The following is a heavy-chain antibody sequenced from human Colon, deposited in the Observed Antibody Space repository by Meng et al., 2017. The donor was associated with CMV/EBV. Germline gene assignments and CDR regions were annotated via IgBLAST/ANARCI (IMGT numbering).Heavy chain of an antibody. J-gene: IGHJ4*02. CDR2: INTGNGKT. D-gene: IGHD1-26*01. CDR3: ARGWDSGSYFDY. Sequence: YGYNSTSYGIHGVRQAPGQRLEWMGWINTGNGKTKSSERFQGRVTITEDTSASTVYMELSSLTSEDTAVYYCARGWDSGSYFDYWGQGSLVTVSS. CDR1: GYNSTSYG. V-gene: IGHV1-3*04.